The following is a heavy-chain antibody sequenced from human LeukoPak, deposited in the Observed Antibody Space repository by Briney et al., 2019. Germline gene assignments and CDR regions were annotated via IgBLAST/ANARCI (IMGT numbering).Heavy chain of an antibody. Sequence: SETLSLTCAVYGGSFSGYYWSWIRQPPGKGLEWIGEINHSGSTNYNPSLKSRVTISVDTSKNQFSLKLSSVTAADTAVYYCARVGGYDDAFDIWGQGTMVTVSS. CDR3: ARVGGYDDAFDI. CDR2: INHSGST. V-gene: IGHV4-34*01. J-gene: IGHJ3*02. CDR1: GGSFSGYY. D-gene: IGHD3-10*01.